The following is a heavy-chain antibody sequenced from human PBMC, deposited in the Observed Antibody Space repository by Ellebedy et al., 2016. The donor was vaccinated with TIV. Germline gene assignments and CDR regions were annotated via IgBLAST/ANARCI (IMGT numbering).Heavy chain of an antibody. J-gene: IGHJ6*02. D-gene: IGHD4-23*01. CDR2: INPNSGGT. Sequence: AASVKVSCKASGYTFTGYYMHWVRQAPGQGLEWMGWINPNSGGTNYAQKFQGRVTMTRDTSISTAYMELGRLRSDDTAVYYRARDLRDYGGTYGMDVWGQGTTVTVSS. V-gene: IGHV1-2*02. CDR1: GYTFTGYY. CDR3: ARDLRDYGGTYGMDV.